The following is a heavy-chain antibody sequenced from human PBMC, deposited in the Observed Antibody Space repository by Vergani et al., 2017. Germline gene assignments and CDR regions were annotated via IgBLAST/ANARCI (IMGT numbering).Heavy chain of an antibody. CDR3: ARASHCINCYSGGPNGPGYYYMDV. CDR2: MYTSGHT. J-gene: IGHJ6*03. Sequence: QVQLQESGPGLLKPSQTLSLTCTVSGASVSRGTYYWTWIRQPAGKKLEWIVRMYTSGHTIYNPSLEGRVTMSVDTSNNQFSLQLSSVTAADTAVYYCARASHCINCYSGGPNGPGYYYMDVWGKGTTVTVSS. D-gene: IGHD2-21*01. V-gene: IGHV4-61*02. CDR1: GASVSRGTYY.